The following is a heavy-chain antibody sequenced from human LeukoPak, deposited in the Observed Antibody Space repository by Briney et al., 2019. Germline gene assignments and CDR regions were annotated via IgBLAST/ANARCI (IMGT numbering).Heavy chain of an antibody. CDR1: GYTFTTYD. Sequence: ASVKVSCKASGYTFTTYDINWVRQATGQGLEWMGWMNPNSGDTGYAQKFQGRVTMTRNTSISTAYMELSSLRSEDTAVYYCARGRGSGHKENWFDPWGQGTLVTVSS. CDR3: ARGRGSGHKENWFDP. J-gene: IGHJ5*02. CDR2: MNPNSGDT. V-gene: IGHV1-8*01. D-gene: IGHD6-19*01.